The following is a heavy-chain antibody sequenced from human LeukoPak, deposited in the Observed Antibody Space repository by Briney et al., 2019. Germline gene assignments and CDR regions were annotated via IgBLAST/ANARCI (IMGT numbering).Heavy chain of an antibody. CDR2: IIPIFGTA. CDR3: AREEWEPPVAFDI. CDR1: GGTFSSYA. D-gene: IGHD1-26*01. Sequence: VASVKVSCKASGGTFSSYAISWVRQAPGQGLEWMGRIIPIFGTANYAQKFQGKVTITTEESQSPAYMEMSSLRSEDPAVYYCAREEWEPPVAFDIWGQGTMVTVSS. J-gene: IGHJ3*02. V-gene: IGHV1-69*05.